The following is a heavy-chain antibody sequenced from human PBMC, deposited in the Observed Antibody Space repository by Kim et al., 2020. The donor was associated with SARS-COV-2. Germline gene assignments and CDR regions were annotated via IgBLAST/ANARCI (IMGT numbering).Heavy chain of an antibody. D-gene: IGHD2-2*01. V-gene: IGHV1-2*06. CDR2: INPNSGGT. CDR3: ARDRGVVPTAYNCFDP. J-gene: IGHJ5*02. CDR1: GYTFTGYY. Sequence: ASVKVSCKASGYTFTGYYIHWVRQAPGQGLEWMGRINPNSGGTNYAQNFQGRVTMTRDTSISTAYMELSRLGSDDTAVYYCARDRGVVPTAYNCFDPWGQGTLVTVSS.